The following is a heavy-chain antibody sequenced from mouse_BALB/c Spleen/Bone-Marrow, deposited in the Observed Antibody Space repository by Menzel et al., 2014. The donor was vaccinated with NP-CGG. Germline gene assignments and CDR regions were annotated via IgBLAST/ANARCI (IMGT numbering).Heavy chain of an antibody. CDR2: IDPANGNT. Sequence: DVQLVESGAELVKPGASVKLSCTASGFNIKDTYMHWVKQRPEQGLEWIGRIDPANGNTKYDPKFQGKATITADTSSNTAYLQLSSLTSEDTAVYYCARGGTTATWYFEVWGAGTTVNVS. D-gene: IGHD1-2*01. J-gene: IGHJ1*01. V-gene: IGHV14-3*02. CDR1: GFNIKDTY. CDR3: ARGGTTATWYFEV.